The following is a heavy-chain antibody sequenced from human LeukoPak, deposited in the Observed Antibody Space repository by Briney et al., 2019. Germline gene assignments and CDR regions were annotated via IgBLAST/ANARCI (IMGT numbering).Heavy chain of an antibody. CDR2: IYYSGST. CDR3: ARDLNWNRFDY. CDR1: GGSISSGDYY. J-gene: IGHJ4*02. Sequence: PSETLSLTCTVSGGSISSGDYYWSWIRQPPGKGLEWIGYIYYSGSTYYNPSLKSRVTISVDTSKNQFSLKLSSVTAADTAVYYCARDLNWNRFDYWGQGTLVTVSS. V-gene: IGHV4-30-4*08. D-gene: IGHD1-20*01.